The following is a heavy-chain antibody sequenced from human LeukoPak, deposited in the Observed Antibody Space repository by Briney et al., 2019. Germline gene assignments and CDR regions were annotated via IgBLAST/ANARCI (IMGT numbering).Heavy chain of an antibody. CDR3: ARDGPPIQLWSFDY. J-gene: IGHJ4*02. CDR2: ISSSSSYI. Sequence: PGGSLRLSCAASGFTFSSYSMNWVRQAPGKGLEWVSSISSSSSYIYYADSVKGRFTISRDNAKNSLYLQMNSLGAEDTAVYYCARDGPPIQLWSFDYWGQGTLVTVSS. V-gene: IGHV3-21*01. CDR1: GFTFSSYS. D-gene: IGHD5-18*01.